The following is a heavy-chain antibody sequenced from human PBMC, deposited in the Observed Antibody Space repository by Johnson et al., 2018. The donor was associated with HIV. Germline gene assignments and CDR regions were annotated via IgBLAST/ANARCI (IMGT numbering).Heavy chain of an antibody. J-gene: IGHJ3*02. V-gene: IGHV3-9*01. CDR2: ISWNSGSI. Sequence: VQLVESGGGLVQPGRSLRLSCAASGFTFDDYAMHWVRQAPGKGLEWVSGISWNSGSIGYADSVKGRFTISRDNSKNTLYLQMNSLKTDDTAVYYCTTVRVAFDIWGQGTMVTVSS. CDR3: TTVRVAFDI. CDR1: GFTFDDYA.